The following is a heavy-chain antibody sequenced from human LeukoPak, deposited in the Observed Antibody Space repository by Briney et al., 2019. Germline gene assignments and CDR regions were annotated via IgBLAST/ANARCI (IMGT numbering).Heavy chain of an antibody. CDR3: ATHLQSRGAFDI. CDR1: GFTFSSYG. Sequence: GGSLRLSCAASGFTFSSYGMHWVRQAPGKGLEWVAVISYDGSNKYYADSVKGRFTISRDNSKNTLYLQMNSLRAEDTAVYYCATHLQSRGAFDIWGQGTMVTVSS. J-gene: IGHJ3*02. CDR2: ISYDGSNK. V-gene: IGHV3-30*03. D-gene: IGHD4-11*01.